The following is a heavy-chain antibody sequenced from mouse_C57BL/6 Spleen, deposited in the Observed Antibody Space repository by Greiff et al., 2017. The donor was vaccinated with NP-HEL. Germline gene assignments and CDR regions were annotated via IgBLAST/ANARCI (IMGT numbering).Heavy chain of an antibody. CDR2: IDPSDSET. V-gene: IGHV1-52*01. CDR3: ARRDDGYPYAMDY. J-gene: IGHJ4*01. D-gene: IGHD2-3*01. Sequence: QVQLQQPGAELVRPGSPVKLSCKASGYTFTSYWMHWVKQRPIQGLEWIGNIDPSDSETHYNQKFKDKATLTVDKSSSTAYMQLSSLTSEDSAVYYCARRDDGYPYAMDYWGQGTSVTVSS. CDR1: GYTFTSYW.